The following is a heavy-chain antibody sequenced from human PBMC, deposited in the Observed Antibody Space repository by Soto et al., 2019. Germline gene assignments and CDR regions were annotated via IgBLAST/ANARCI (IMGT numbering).Heavy chain of an antibody. V-gene: IGHV3-7*02. CDR3: ATRDGQAADGLVLDF. Sequence: EVQLVESGGGLVQPGGSLRLSCEASGFTFSSRWMTWVRQGPGKGLEWVANIKQDENGKDYVDSVKGRFTISRDNAKNSLYLQMNSLRAEDTAVYYCATRDGQAADGLVLDFWGQGTLVTVSS. D-gene: IGHD1-26*01. CDR1: GFTFSSRW. CDR2: IKQDENGK. J-gene: IGHJ4*02.